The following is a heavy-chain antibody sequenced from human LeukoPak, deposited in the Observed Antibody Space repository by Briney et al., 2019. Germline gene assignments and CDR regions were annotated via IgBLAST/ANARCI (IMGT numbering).Heavy chain of an antibody. Sequence: SETLSLTCAVYGGSFSGYYSSWIRQPPGKGLEWIGSIYYSVTTYYNPSLKSRVTISVDTSKNQFSLKLSSVTAADTAVYYCARDRLRWPKIDYWGQGTLVTVSS. J-gene: IGHJ4*02. D-gene: IGHD4-23*01. CDR3: ARDRLRWPKIDY. CDR2: IYYSVTT. CDR1: GGSFSGYY. V-gene: IGHV4-34*01.